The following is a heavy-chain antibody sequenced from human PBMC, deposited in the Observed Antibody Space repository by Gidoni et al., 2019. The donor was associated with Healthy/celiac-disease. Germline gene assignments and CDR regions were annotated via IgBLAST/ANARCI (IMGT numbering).Heavy chain of an antibody. V-gene: IGHV3-33*01. CDR2: IWYDGSNK. CDR3: ARDRIPDYYDSSGYLGY. Sequence: QVQLVESGGGVVQPGRSLRLSCAASGFTFSSYGMHWVRQAPGKGLEWVAVIWYDGSNKYYADSVKGRFTISRDNSKNTLYLQMNSLRAEDTAVYYCARDRIPDYYDSSGYLGYWGQGTLVTVSS. D-gene: IGHD3-22*01. CDR1: GFTFSSYG. J-gene: IGHJ4*02.